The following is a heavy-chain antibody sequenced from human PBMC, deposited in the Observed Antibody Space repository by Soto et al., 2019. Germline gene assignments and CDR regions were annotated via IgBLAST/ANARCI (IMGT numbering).Heavy chain of an antibody. V-gene: IGHV4-59*01. J-gene: IGHJ6*02. CDR1: GGSISSYY. D-gene: IGHD3-10*01. CDR3: ARGVRGVITKTYYYYGMDV. CDR2: IYYSGST. Sequence: SETLSLTCTVSGGSISSYYWSWIRQPPGKGLEWIGYIYYSGSTNYNPSLKSRVTISVDTSKNQLSLKLSSVTAADTAVYYCARGVRGVITKTYYYYGMDVWGQGTTVTVSS.